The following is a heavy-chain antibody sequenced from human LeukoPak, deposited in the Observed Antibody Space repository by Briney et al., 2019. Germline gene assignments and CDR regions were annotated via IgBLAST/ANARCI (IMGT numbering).Heavy chain of an antibody. Sequence: PSESLSLTCAVYGGSFSGYYWSWIRQPPGKGLEWIGEINHSGSTNYNPSLKSRVTISVDTSKNQFSLKLSSVTAADTAVYYCARGLPSYYYGPGNRRGYYFDYWGQGTLVTVSS. CDR1: GGSFSGYY. D-gene: IGHD3-10*01. V-gene: IGHV4-34*01. CDR2: INHSGST. J-gene: IGHJ4*02. CDR3: ARGLPSYYYGPGNRRGYYFDY.